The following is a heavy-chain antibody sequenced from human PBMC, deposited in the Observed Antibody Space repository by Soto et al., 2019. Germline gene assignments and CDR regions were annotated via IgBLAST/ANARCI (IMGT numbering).Heavy chain of an antibody. Sequence: PVGSLRLSCAASGFTFSSYAMHWVRQAPGKGLEWVAVISYDGSNKYYADSVKGRFTISRDNSKNTLYLQMNSLRAEDTAVYYCARDLLYYGSGARYYYYGMDVWGQGTTVTVSS. J-gene: IGHJ6*02. D-gene: IGHD3-10*01. CDR1: GFTFSSYA. CDR3: ARDLLYYGSGARYYYYGMDV. V-gene: IGHV3-30-3*01. CDR2: ISYDGSNK.